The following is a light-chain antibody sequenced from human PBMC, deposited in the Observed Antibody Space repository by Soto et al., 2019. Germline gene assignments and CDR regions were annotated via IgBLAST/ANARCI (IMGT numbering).Light chain of an antibody. V-gene: IGKV3-15*01. CDR3: QQYNNWPRT. Sequence: EIGMTQSPATLSVSPGERATLSCGASQSVSSNLAWYQQKPGQAPRLLIYGASTRATGIPARFSGSGSGTEFTLTISSLQSEDFAVYYCQQYNNWPRTFGQGTKVDIK. CDR2: GAS. J-gene: IGKJ1*01. CDR1: QSVSSN.